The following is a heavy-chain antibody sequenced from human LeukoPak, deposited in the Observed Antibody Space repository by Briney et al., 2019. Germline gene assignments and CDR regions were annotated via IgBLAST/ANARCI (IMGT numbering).Heavy chain of an antibody. CDR3: ARDNIVATTRNDY. V-gene: IGHV3-48*01. D-gene: IGHD5-12*01. Sequence: GGSLRLSCAASGFTFSSYSMNWVRQAPGKGLEWVSYISSSSSTIYYADSVKGRFTISRDNAKNSLYLQMNSLRAEDTAVYYCARDNIVATTRNDYRGQGTLVTVSS. J-gene: IGHJ4*02. CDR2: ISSSSSTI. CDR1: GFTFSSYS.